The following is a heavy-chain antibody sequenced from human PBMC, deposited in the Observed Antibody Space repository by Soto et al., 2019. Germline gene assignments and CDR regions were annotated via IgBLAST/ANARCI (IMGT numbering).Heavy chain of an antibody. D-gene: IGHD1-26*01. CDR1: GGSLTSGGLS. CDR2: IFPSGSS. CDR3: AREGGRGSPDWYFEL. V-gene: IGHV4-30-2*01. J-gene: IGHJ2*01. Sequence: TPFPTFAVPGGSLTSGGLSWGWVRQPPGKVLEWIGYIFPSGSSYYNPSLESRVTISIDTAKNQFSLKVNSVTAADTAVYFCAREGGRGSPDWYFELWGRGTLVTVSS.